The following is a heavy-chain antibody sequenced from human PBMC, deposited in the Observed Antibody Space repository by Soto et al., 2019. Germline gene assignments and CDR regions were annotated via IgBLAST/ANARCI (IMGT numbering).Heavy chain of an antibody. CDR2: VDYSGTA. Sequence: SETLSLTCTVSSGSISVTNVFWGWVRQPPGKGLEWIGNVDYSGTAYFSPSLATRVTFHVDTSKNQFSLTLYSVTAADTAVYYCASITGRHLDYWGPGILVTVSS. D-gene: IGHD1-20*01. J-gene: IGHJ4*01. V-gene: IGHV4-39*01. CDR3: ASITGRHLDY. CDR1: SGSISVTNVF.